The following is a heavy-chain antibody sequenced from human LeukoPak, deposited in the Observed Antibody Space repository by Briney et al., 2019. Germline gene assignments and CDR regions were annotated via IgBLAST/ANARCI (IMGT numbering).Heavy chain of an antibody. CDR2: ISSSSSYI. CDR1: GFTFSSYS. Sequence: GGSLRLSCAASGFTFSSYSMNWVRQAPGKGLEWVSSISSSSSYIYYADSVKGRFTISRDNAKNSLYLQMNSLRAEDAAVYYCARDMTYYYDSSGYYSGYWGQGTLVTVSS. V-gene: IGHV3-21*01. CDR3: ARDMTYYYDSSGYYSGY. J-gene: IGHJ4*02. D-gene: IGHD3-22*01.